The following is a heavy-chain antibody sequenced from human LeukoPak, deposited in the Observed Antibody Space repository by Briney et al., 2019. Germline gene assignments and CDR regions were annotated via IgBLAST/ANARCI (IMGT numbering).Heavy chain of an antibody. CDR3: AKDQIAAFDY. J-gene: IGHJ4*02. CDR2: IRYDGSNK. D-gene: IGHD6-6*01. V-gene: IGHV3-30*02. CDR1: GFTFSSYG. Sequence: GGSLRLSXAASGFTFSSYGMHWVSQSPGKGLEWVAFIRYDGSNKYYADSVKGRFTISRDNSKNTLYLQMNSLRAEDTAVYYCAKDQIAAFDYWGQGTLVTVSS.